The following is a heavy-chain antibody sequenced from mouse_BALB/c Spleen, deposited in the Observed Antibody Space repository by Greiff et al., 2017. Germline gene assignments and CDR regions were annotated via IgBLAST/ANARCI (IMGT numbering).Heavy chain of an antibody. J-gene: IGHJ1*01. V-gene: IGHV14-3*02. CDR1: GFNIKDTY. CDR2: IDPANGNT. CDR3: ARTTVRDWYFDV. D-gene: IGHD1-1*01. Sequence: EVQRVESGAELVKPGASVKLSCTASGFNIKDTYMHWVKQRPEQGLEWIGRIDPANGNTKYDPKFQGKATITADTSSNTAYLQLSSLTSEDTAVYYCARTTVRDWYFDVWGAGTTVTVSS.